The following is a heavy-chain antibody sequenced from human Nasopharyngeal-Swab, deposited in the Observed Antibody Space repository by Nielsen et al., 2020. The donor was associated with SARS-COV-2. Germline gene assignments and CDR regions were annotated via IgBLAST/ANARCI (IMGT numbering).Heavy chain of an antibody. V-gene: IGHV1-69*01. CDR3: ALITMVRGVTAGQLDP. Sequence: WVRPASGQRLEWMGGIIPIFGTANYAQKFQGRVTITADESTSTAYMELSSLRSEDTAVYYCALITMVRGVTAGQLDPWGQGTLVTVSS. J-gene: IGHJ5*02. D-gene: IGHD3-10*01. CDR2: IIPIFGTA.